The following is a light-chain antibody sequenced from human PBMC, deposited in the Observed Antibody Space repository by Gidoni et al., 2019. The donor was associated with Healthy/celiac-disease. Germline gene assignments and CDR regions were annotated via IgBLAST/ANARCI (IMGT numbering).Light chain of an antibody. CDR3: QAWDSSTVV. J-gene: IGLJ2*01. CDR1: TLGDKY. V-gene: IGLV3-1*01. Sequence: SYELTQPPSVSVSPGQTASITCSGDTLGDKYACCYLQKPGQSPVLVIYQDSKRPSGIPERFSGSNSGNTATLTISGTQAMDEADYYCQAWDSSTVVFGGGTKLTVL. CDR2: QDS.